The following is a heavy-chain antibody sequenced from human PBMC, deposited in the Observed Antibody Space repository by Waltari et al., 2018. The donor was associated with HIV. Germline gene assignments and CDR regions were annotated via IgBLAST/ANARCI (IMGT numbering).Heavy chain of an antibody. CDR3: ARGADRGDDRRDYYGMDV. D-gene: IGHD4-17*01. CDR2: IYHSGST. V-gene: IGHV4-38-2*01. CDR1: GYSISSGYL. Sequence: QVQLQESGPGLVKPSETLSLTCAVSGYSISSGYLWGWIRQPPGKGLEWIGHIYHSGSTSYNPSLKSRVTLSVDTSKNQFSLRLNSVTAADTAVYYCARGADRGDDRRDYYGMDVWGQGTTVTVSS. J-gene: IGHJ6*02.